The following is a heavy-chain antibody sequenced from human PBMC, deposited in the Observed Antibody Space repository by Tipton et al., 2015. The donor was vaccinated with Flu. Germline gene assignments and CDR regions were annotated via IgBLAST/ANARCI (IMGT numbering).Heavy chain of an antibody. V-gene: IGHV4-59*08. CDR1: GGSISQYY. CDR2: IYYTGST. CDR3: ARHRRSTLAH. Sequence: TLSLTCCVCGGSISQYYWSWIRQPPGKGLEWIGYIYYTGSTHYNPSLKSRVIISVDTSQNVLSLQLSSVIAADTAVYYCARHRRSTLAHWGQGVLVTVSS. J-gene: IGHJ4*02.